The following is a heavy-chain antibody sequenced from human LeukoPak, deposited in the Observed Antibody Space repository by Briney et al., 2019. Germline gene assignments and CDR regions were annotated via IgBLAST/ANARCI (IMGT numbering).Heavy chain of an antibody. CDR2: ISGSGGST. J-gene: IGHJ6*02. CDR3: ALPTAGGFENYYYGMDV. V-gene: IGHV3-23*01. CDR1: GFTFSSYA. D-gene: IGHD3-10*01. Sequence: GGSLRLSCAASGFTFSSYAMSWVRQAPGKGLEWVSAISGSGGSTYYADSVKGRFAISRDNSKNTLYLQMNSLRAEDTAVYYCALPTAGGFENYYYGMDVWGQGTTVTVSS.